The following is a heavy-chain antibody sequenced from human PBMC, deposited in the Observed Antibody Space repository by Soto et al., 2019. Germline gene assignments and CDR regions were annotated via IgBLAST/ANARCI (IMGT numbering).Heavy chain of an antibody. CDR2: IYYSGST. CDR1: GGSISSYY. V-gene: IGHV4-59*01. J-gene: IGHJ4*02. Sequence: SETLSLTCTVSGGSISSYYWSWIRQPPGKGLEWIGYIYYSGSTNYNPSLKSRATISVDTSKNQFSLKLSSVTAADTAVYYCARGNPVDYDILTGYYTVAYFDYWGQGTLVTVSS. CDR3: ARGNPVDYDILTGYYTVAYFDY. D-gene: IGHD3-9*01.